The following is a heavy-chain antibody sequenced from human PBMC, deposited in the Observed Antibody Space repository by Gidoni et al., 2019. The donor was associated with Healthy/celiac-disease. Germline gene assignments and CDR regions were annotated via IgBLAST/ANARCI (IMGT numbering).Heavy chain of an antibody. J-gene: IGHJ4*02. CDR2: INHSGST. V-gene: IGHV4-34*01. CDR3: ARAGGNFDY. Sequence: QVQLQQWGAGLLKPSETLSLTRAVYGGSFSGYYWSWIRQPPGKGLEWIEEINHSGSTNYNPSLKSRVTISVDTSKNQFSLKLSSVTAADTAVYYCARAGGNFDYWGQGTLVTVSS. CDR1: GGSFSGYY.